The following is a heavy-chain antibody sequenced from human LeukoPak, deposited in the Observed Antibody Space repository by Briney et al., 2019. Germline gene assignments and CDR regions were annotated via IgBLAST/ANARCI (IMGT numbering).Heavy chain of an antibody. J-gene: IGHJ5*02. CDR1: GYTFTSYG. D-gene: IGHD4-17*01. CDR2: ISAYNKR. CDR3: ARVSAPPDYGDYVSENWFDR. V-gene: IGHV1-18*01. Sequence: GASVKVSCKASGYTFTSYGINWVRQAPGQGLEWMGWISAYNKRNYAQKFQGRVTMTTDTSTSTAYMELRNLRSDDTAVYYCARVSAPPDYGDYVSENWFDRWGQGTLVTVSS.